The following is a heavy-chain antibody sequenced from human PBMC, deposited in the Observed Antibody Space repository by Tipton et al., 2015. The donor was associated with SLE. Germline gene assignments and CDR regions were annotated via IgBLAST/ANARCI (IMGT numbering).Heavy chain of an antibody. J-gene: IGHJ4*02. V-gene: IGHV5-51*01. CDR2: IYPGDSDT. CDR3: ARRYAATAPFHY. Sequence: QSGAEVKKPGESLKISCKGSGYSFTSYWIGWVRQMPGKGLEWMGIIYPGDSDTRYSPPFQGQVTISADQSIGTAYLQGSSLKASDTAMYYCARRYAATAPFHYWGQGTLVTVSS. D-gene: IGHD6-25*01. CDR1: GYSFTSYW.